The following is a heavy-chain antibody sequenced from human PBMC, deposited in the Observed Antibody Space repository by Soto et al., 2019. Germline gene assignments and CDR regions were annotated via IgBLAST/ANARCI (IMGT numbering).Heavy chain of an antibody. CDR2: IKQDGSEK. J-gene: IGHJ6*02. CDR3: ARDSGTYTRGFYYYGMDV. V-gene: IGHV3-7*01. D-gene: IGHD1-26*01. CDR1: GFTFSSYW. Sequence: GGSLRLSCAASGFTFSSYWMSWVRQAPGKGLERVANIKQDGSEKYYVDSVKGRFTISRDNAKNSLCLQMNSLRAEDTAVYYCARDSGTYTRGFYYYGMDVWGQGTTVTVSS.